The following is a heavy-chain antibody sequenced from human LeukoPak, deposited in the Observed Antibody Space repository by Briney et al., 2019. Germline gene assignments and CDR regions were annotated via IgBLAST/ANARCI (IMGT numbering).Heavy chain of an antibody. CDR2: IIPILGIA. V-gene: IGHV1-69*04. D-gene: IGHD2-15*01. Sequence: SVKVSCKASGGTFSSYAISWVRQAPGQGLEWMGRIIPILGIANYAQKFQGRVTITADKSTSTAYMELSSLRSEDTAVYYCASIPYCSGGSCRRYYYYGMDVWGQGTTVTVSS. J-gene: IGHJ6*02. CDR1: GGTFSSYA. CDR3: ASIPYCSGGSCRRYYYYGMDV.